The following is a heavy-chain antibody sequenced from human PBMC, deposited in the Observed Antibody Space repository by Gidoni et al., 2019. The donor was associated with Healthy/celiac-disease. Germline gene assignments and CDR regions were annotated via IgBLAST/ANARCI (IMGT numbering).Heavy chain of an antibody. J-gene: IGHJ4*02. Sequence: QVQLQQWGAGLLKPSETLSLTCAVYGGSFSGYDWSWIRQPPGKGLEWIGEINHSGSTNYNPSLKSRVTISVDTSKNQFSLKLSSVTAADTAVYYCARGGVKNEILTGYCFDYWGQGTLVTVSS. D-gene: IGHD3-9*01. CDR3: ARGGVKNEILTGYCFDY. V-gene: IGHV4-34*01. CDR2: INHSGST. CDR1: GGSFSGYD.